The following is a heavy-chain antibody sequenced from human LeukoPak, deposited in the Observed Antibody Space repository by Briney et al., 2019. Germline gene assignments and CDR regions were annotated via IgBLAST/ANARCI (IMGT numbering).Heavy chain of an antibody. CDR1: GGTFSSYA. CDR2: IIPIFGTA. CDR3: ARDNYAGANWFDP. D-gene: IGHD1-7*01. J-gene: IGHJ5*02. Sequence: SVKVSCKASGGTFSSYAISWVRQAPGQGLEWMGGIIPIFGTANYAQKFQGRVTITTDESTSTAYMELSSLRSEDTAVYYCARDNYAGANWFDPWGQGTLVTDSS. V-gene: IGHV1-69*05.